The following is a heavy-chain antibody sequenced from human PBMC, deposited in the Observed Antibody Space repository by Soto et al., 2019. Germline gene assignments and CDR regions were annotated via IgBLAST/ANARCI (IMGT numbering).Heavy chain of an antibody. D-gene: IGHD1-26*01. Sequence: SETLSLTCTVSGGSVSSGSSYWSWIRQSPGKGLEWIGYIYHSGSTTYNPSLKSRVTISVDTSKNQFSLKLSSVTAADTAVYYCARGVGATHFDYWGQGTLVTVSS. J-gene: IGHJ4*02. CDR3: ARGVGATHFDY. CDR1: GGSVSSGSSY. V-gene: IGHV4-61*01. CDR2: IYHSGST.